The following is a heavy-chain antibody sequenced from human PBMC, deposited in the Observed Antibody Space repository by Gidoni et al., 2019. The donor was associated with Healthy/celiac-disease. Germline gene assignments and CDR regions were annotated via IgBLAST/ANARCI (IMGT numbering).Heavy chain of an antibody. Sequence: QVQLVQSGAEVKKPGASVKVSCKASGYTFTSYGISWVRQAPGQGLEWMGWISAYNGNTNYAQKLQGRVTMTTDTSTSTAYMELRSLRSDDTAVYYCARDSTIFGVVISSYYYGMDVWGQGTTVTVSS. CDR2: ISAYNGNT. D-gene: IGHD3-3*01. J-gene: IGHJ6*02. CDR3: ARDSTIFGVVISSYYYGMDV. V-gene: IGHV1-18*01. CDR1: GYTFTSYG.